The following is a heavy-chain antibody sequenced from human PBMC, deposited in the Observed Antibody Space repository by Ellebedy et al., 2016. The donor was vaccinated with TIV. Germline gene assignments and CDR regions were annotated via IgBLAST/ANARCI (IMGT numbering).Heavy chain of an antibody. CDR2: IRSDGSDGNNK. D-gene: IGHD4-23*01. V-gene: IGHV3-30*02. CDR1: GFSSSSYG. CDR3: ARDRWPYLFDC. Sequence: GESLKISCAASGFSSSSYGMHWVRQAPGKGLEWVAFIRSDGSDGNNKYYTDSVEGRFTISRDNSKNIVYLQTNSLRAEDTAVYYCARDRWPYLFDCWGQGTLVTVSS. J-gene: IGHJ4*02.